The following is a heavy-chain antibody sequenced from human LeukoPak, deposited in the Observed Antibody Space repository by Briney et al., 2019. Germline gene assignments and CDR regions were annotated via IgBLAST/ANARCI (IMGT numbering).Heavy chain of an antibody. CDR2: INHSGST. V-gene: IGHV4-34*01. CDR1: GGSFSGYY. CDR3: AGRSYSSYYYYMDV. J-gene: IGHJ6*03. D-gene: IGHD3-10*01. Sequence: SETLSLTCAVYGGSFSGYYWSWIRQPPGKGLEWIGEINHSGSTNYNPSLKSRVTISVDTSKNQFSLKLSSVTAADTAVYYCAGRSYSSYYYYMDVWGKGTTVAVYS.